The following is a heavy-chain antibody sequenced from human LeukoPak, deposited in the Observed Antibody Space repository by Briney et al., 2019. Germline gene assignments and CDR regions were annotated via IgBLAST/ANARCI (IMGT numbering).Heavy chain of an antibody. CDR3: AAVIAVAGFDY. V-gene: IGHV1-69*05. Sequence: SVKVSCXASGGTFSSYAISWVRQAPGQGLEWMGRIIPIFGTANYAQKFQGRVTITTDESTSTAYMELSSLRSEDTAVYYCAAVIAVAGFDYWGQGTLVTVSS. D-gene: IGHD6-19*01. CDR2: IIPIFGTA. J-gene: IGHJ4*02. CDR1: GGTFSSYA.